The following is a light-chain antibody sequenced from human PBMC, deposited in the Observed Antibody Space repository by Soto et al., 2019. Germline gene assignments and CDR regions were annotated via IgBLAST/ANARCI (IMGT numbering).Light chain of an antibody. V-gene: IGKV1-5*03. CDR2: KAS. J-gene: IGKJ2*01. Sequence: DIQMTQSPSTLSASVGDRVTITCRASQSISSWLAWYQQKPGKAPKLLIYKASSLESWVPSRFSGSGSGTEVTLTISSLQPDDFATYYCQQYNSYPYTFGQGTKLEIK. CDR1: QSISSW. CDR3: QQYNSYPYT.